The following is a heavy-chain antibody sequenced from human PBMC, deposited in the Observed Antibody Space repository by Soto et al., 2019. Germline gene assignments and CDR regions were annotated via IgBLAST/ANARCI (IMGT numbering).Heavy chain of an antibody. V-gene: IGHV3-33*01. CDR2: IWYDGGEK. CDR1: GFTFSRNA. J-gene: IGHJ4*02. Sequence: GGSLRLSCAASGFTFSRNAMHWVRQAAGKGLEWVAVIWYDGGEKYYADSVKGRFTISRDNSKNTLYLQMDSLRAEDTAVYYCARALYCPSGNCWIYFDYWGQGNLVTVSS. CDR3: ARALYCPSGNCWIYFDY. D-gene: IGHD2-15*01.